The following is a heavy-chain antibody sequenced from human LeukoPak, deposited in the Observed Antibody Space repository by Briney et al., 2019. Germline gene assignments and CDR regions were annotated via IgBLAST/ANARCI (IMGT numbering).Heavy chain of an antibody. D-gene: IGHD3-22*01. CDR1: SKSFSNYY. CDR2: INRNEST. V-gene: IGHV4-34*01. Sequence: PSETLSLTCAVDSKSFSNYYWSWIRQPPGKGLEWIGEINRNESTHYNPSLKSRVTISIDTSKNQFSLRLNSVTAADTAVYYCARDPYYYDSSGYPDYWGQGTLVTVSS. J-gene: IGHJ4*02. CDR3: ARDPYYYDSSGYPDY.